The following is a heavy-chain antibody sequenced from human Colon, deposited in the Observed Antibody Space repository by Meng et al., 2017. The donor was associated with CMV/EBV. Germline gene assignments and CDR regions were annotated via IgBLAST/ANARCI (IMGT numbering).Heavy chain of an antibody. D-gene: IGHD2-15*01. CDR3: ARYCSGGNCYSKPGLAKFFDL. CDR1: GYIFTSYG. J-gene: IGHJ4*02. Sequence: ASVKVSCKVSGYIFTSYGIRWARQAPGQGLEWMGWISTHNGYTSYAQKFQDRVTMTTDTSTSTAYMDLRSLGSDDAAVYYCARYCSGGNCYSKPGLAKFFDLWGQGTLVTVSS. CDR2: ISTHNGYT. V-gene: IGHV1-18*01.